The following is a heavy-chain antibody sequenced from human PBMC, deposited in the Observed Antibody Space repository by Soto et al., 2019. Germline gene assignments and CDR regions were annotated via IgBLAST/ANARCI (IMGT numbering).Heavy chain of an antibody. Sequence: PGGSLRLSCAASGFTFSSYGMNWVRQAPGKGLEWVSALSGSGDTTYYADSVRGRFSISRDNSKNTLYLQMNSLRAEDTAVYYCAKAYYGSSGYSPDAFDIWGQGTMVTVSS. V-gene: IGHV3-23*01. CDR2: LSGSGDTT. J-gene: IGHJ3*02. CDR1: GFTFSSYG. CDR3: AKAYYGSSGYSPDAFDI. D-gene: IGHD3-22*01.